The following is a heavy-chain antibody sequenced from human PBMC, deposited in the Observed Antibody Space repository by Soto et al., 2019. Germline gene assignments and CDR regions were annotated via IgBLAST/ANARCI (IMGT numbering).Heavy chain of an antibody. CDR2: IYYSGST. CDR1: GGSISSGGYS. J-gene: IGHJ4*02. V-gene: IGHV4-30-2*01. CDR3: ARGMTTVTTFDY. Sequence: SETLSLTCAVSGGSISSGGYSWSWIRQPPGKGLEWIGYIYYSGSTYYNPSLKSRVTISVDRSKNQFFLKLSSVTAAYTSVYYCARGMTTVTTFDYWGQGTLFTVSS. D-gene: IGHD4-4*01.